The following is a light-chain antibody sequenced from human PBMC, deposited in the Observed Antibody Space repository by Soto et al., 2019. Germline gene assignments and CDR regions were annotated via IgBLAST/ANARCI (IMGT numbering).Light chain of an antibody. Sequence: EIVLTQSPATLSLSPGERATLSCRASQSVSRHLVWYRQKPGQAPRLLIYDASNRATGIPARFSGSGSGTDFTLTISSLEPEDFAVYYCQHRHNWPITFGGGTNVEIK. CDR2: DAS. J-gene: IGKJ4*01. V-gene: IGKV3-11*01. CDR3: QHRHNWPIT. CDR1: QSVSRH.